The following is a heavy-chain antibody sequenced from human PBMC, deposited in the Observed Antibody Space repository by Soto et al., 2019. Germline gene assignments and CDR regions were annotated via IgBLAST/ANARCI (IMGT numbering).Heavy chain of an antibody. J-gene: IGHJ5*02. CDR1: GGSISRNY. V-gene: IGHV4-59*01. CDR3: VKGGSSKFDP. D-gene: IGHD1-26*01. Sequence: PSETLSLTCTVSGGSISRNYWSWIRQPPGRGLEWIGYIYYTGSTNYNPSLKSRVTISVDTSKNQFSLKLSSVTAADTAVYYCVKGGSSKFDPWGQGILVTVSS. CDR2: IYYTGST.